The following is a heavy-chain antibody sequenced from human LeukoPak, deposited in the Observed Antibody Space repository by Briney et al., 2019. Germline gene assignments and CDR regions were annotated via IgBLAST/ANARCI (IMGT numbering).Heavy chain of an antibody. V-gene: IGHV1-18*01. Sequence: ASVKVSCKASGYTFTSYGISWVRQAPGQGLEWMGWISAYNGNTNYAQKLQGRVTMTTDTSTSTAYMELRSLRSDDTAVYYCARASMVRGFIIIEDAFDIWGEGTMVTVSS. D-gene: IGHD3-10*01. CDR1: GYTFTSYG. CDR2: ISAYNGNT. J-gene: IGHJ3*02. CDR3: ARASMVRGFIIIEDAFDI.